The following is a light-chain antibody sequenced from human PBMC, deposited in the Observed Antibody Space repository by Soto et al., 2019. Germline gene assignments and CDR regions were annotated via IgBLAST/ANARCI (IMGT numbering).Light chain of an antibody. Sequence: VSTQSPATLFLSPGERATLSCRASQSVSSYLAWYQQKPGQAPRLLIYDASNRATGIPARFSGSGSGTDFTLTISSLEPEDFAVYYCQQRSNWPPTWTFGQGTKVDIK. CDR3: QQRSNWPPTWT. CDR2: DAS. CDR1: QSVSSY. J-gene: IGKJ1*01. V-gene: IGKV3-11*01.